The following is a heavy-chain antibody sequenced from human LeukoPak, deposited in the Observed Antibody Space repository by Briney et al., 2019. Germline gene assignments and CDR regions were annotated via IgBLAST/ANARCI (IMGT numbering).Heavy chain of an antibody. V-gene: IGHV1-69*06. J-gene: IGHJ1*01. CDR3: ARGPIDMATDRPAEYFHH. D-gene: IGHD5-24*01. CDR2: IIPIFGAV. CDR1: GGTFNSYA. Sequence: SVTVSCKASGGTFNSYAISWVRPVPGQGLEWMGRIIPIFGAVDYAQKFQGRVTITADNSTSTAYMELISLKSEDTAVYYCARGPIDMATDRPAEYFHHWGQGTLATVSS.